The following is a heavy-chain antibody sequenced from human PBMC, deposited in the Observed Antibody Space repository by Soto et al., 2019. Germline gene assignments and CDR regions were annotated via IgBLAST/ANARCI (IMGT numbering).Heavy chain of an antibody. J-gene: IGHJ4*02. CDR2: IIPYSGTA. D-gene: IGHD3-22*01. V-gene: IGHV1-69*06. CDR1: GYTFTSYG. CDR3: ASPYLNYYESSGYYFPY. Sequence: SVKVSCKASGYTFTSYGISWVRQAPGQGLEWMGGIIPYSGTANYAQKLQGRVTITADKSTSTAYMELSSLRSEDTAVYYCASPYLNYYESSGYYFPYWGQGTLVTVSS.